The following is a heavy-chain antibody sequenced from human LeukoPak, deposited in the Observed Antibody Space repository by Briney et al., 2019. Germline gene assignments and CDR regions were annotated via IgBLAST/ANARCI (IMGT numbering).Heavy chain of an antibody. CDR3: ARAPDYDILTGHFDY. J-gene: IGHJ4*02. Sequence: ASVKVTCKASEYTFTVYYMHWVRQAPGQGLAWMGWINPNSGGTNYAQKFQGRVTMTRDTSISTAYMELSRLRSDDTAVYYCARAPDYDILTGHFDYWGQGTLVTVSS. CDR1: EYTFTVYY. D-gene: IGHD3-9*01. CDR2: INPNSGGT. V-gene: IGHV1-2*02.